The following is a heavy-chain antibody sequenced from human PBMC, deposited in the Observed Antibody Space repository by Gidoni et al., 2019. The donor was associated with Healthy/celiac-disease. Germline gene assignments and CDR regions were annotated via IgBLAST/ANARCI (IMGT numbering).Heavy chain of an antibody. CDR2: IRSKPYGGTT. CDR1: GITFGDYV. CDR3: ASSSVAGRAYFDY. V-gene: IGHV3-49*05. D-gene: IGHD6-19*01. Sequence: VQLVESGGGLVKPGRSLRLSCTGSGITFGDYVMSWFRQAPGKGLEWVGFIRSKPYGGTTEYAASVKGRFTISRDDSKSIAYLQMNSLKTEDTALYYCASSSVAGRAYFDYWGQGTLVTVSS. J-gene: IGHJ4*02.